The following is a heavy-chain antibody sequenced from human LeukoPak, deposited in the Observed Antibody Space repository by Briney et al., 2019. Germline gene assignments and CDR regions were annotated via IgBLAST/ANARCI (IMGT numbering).Heavy chain of an antibody. D-gene: IGHD5-18*01. CDR3: ARGPGRLLVD. Sequence: GGSLRLSCAASGFTFSDYYMSWVRQAPGKGLEWVSVIYSDGSTYYADSVKGRFTISRDNSKNTLYLQMNSLRAEDTAVYYCARGPGRLLVDWGQGTLVTVSS. CDR1: GFTFSDYY. CDR2: IYSDGST. V-gene: IGHV3-66*01. J-gene: IGHJ4*02.